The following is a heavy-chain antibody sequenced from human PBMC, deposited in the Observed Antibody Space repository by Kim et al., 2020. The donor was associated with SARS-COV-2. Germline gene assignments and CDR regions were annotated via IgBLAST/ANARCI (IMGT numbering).Heavy chain of an antibody. CDR3: AGARYSSSWYADY. Sequence: AGARKGRFTNSRDNSQTTLYLQMNSLRTEDTAVYYCAGARYSSSWYADYWGQGTLVTVSS. D-gene: IGHD6-13*01. J-gene: IGHJ4*02. V-gene: IGHV3-30*07.